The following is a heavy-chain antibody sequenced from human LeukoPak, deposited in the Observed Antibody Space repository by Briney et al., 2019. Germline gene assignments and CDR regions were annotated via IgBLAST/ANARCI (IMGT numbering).Heavy chain of an antibody. CDR2: IYHSGNT. CDR1: GGSISSGGYY. CDR3: ARAQEYYDFWSGAPYYFDY. J-gene: IGHJ4*02. Sequence: SETLCLTCTVSGGSISSGGYYWSWIRQPPGKGLEWIEYIYHSGNTYYNPSLKSRVTISVDRSKNQFSLKLSSVTAADTAVYYCARAQEYYDFWSGAPYYFDYWGQGTLVTVSS. V-gene: IGHV4-30-2*01. D-gene: IGHD3-3*01.